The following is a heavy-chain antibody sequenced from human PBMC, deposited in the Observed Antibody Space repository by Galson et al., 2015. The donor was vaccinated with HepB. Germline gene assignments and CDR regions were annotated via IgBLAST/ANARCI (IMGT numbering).Heavy chain of an antibody. V-gene: IGHV6-1*01. D-gene: IGHD6-13*01. Sequence: CAISGDSVSSNSAAWNRIRQSPSRGLEWLGRTYYRSKWYNDYAVSVKSRITINPDTSKNQFSLQLNSVTPEDTAVYYCARGYSSSWYFLDGMDVWGQGTTVTVSS. J-gene: IGHJ6*02. CDR1: GDSVSSNSAA. CDR2: TYYRSKWYN. CDR3: ARGYSSSWYFLDGMDV.